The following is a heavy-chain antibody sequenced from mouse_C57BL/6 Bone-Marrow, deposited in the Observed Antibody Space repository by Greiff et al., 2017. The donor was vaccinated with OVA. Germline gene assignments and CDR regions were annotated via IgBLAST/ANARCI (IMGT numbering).Heavy chain of an antibody. Sequence: QVQLQQPGAELVRPGTSVKLSCKASGYTFTSYWMHWVKQRPGQGLEWIGVIDPSDSYTNYNQKFKGKATLTVDTSSSTAYMQLSSLTSEDSAVYYCARDRGGNYEFFDYWGQGTTLTVSS. V-gene: IGHV1-59*01. CDR1: GYTFTSYW. CDR3: ARDRGGNYEFFDY. CDR2: IDPSDSYT. D-gene: IGHD2-1*01. J-gene: IGHJ2*01.